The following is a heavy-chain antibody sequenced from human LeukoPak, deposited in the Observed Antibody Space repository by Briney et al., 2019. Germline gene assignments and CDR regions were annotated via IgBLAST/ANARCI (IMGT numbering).Heavy chain of an antibody. Sequence: GGSLRLSCATSGFAFSSSWMHWVRQAPGKGLEWVANIKEDGTERYYVDSVKGRFTISRDNAKSSLYLQMDSLRVEDTAVYFCAGHHLESWGQGILVAVSS. CDR1: GFAFSSSW. CDR2: IKEDGTER. CDR3: AGHHLES. D-gene: IGHD1-14*01. V-gene: IGHV3-7*01. J-gene: IGHJ4*02.